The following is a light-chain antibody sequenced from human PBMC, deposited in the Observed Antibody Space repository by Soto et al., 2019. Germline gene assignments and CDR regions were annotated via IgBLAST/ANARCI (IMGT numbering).Light chain of an antibody. CDR3: QQYNYQGT. V-gene: IGKV3-15*01. CDR2: GAS. J-gene: IGKJ1*01. CDR1: QSISIN. Sequence: EMVMTQSPGTLSESPGERATLSCRASQSISINLAWYQQKPGQAPRLLIYGASTRATGIPDRFSGSGSGTEFTLAISSLQSEDSAVYYCQQYNYQGTFGQGTKVDIK.